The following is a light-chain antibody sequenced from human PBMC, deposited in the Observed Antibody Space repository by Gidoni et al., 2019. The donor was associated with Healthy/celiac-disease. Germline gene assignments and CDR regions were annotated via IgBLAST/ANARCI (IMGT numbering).Light chain of an antibody. J-gene: IGKJ4*01. CDR1: QSVFSSSHNKNY. CDR2: WAA. Sequence: IVMTHSPASLALSLRDRATINCKSIQSVFSSSHNKNYLACYQQKPGQPPKLLIYWAATRESGVPDRFSGSVSGTDFTLTISSLQAEDVAVYYCQQYYSTPALTCGGGTKVEIK. V-gene: IGKV4-1*01. CDR3: QQYYSTPALT.